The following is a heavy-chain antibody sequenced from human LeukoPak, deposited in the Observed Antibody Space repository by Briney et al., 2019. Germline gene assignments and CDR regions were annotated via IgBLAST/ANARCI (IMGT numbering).Heavy chain of an antibody. V-gene: IGHV3-74*01. CDR3: EGWGGEYCSSTSGGSFDY. CDR1: GFTFSSYW. Sequence: GGSLRLSCAASGFTFSSYWMHWVRQAPGKGLVWVSRINSDGSSTSYADSVKGRFTTSRDNAKNTLYLQMNSLRAEDTAVYYCEGWGGEYCSSTSGGSFDYGGRGPVVTVSS. D-gene: IGHD2-2*01. J-gene: IGHJ4*02. CDR2: INSDGSST.